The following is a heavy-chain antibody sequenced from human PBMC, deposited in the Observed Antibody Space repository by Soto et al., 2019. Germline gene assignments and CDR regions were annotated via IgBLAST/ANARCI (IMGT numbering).Heavy chain of an antibody. V-gene: IGHV4-34*01. Sequence: SQTRCLTCAVCAGSFSGCYWRGIRHPPGRGREWIGEINHSGSTNYNPSLKSRVTISVDTSKNQFSLKLSSVTGADTAVYYCARGRYDFWSGYSMEFDYWGQGTLVNVSS. J-gene: IGHJ4*02. CDR2: INHSGST. CDR1: AGSFSGCY. CDR3: ARGRYDFWSGYSMEFDY. D-gene: IGHD3-3*01.